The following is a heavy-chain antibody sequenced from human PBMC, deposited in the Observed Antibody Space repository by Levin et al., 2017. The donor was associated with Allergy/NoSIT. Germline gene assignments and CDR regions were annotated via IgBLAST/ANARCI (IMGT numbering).Heavy chain of an antibody. CDR1: GFTFSSYS. Sequence: GGSLRLSCAASGFTFSSYSMNWVRQAPGKGLEWVSYISSSSSTIYYADSVKGRFTISRDNAKNSLYLQMNSLRAEDTAVYYCARDGGSSFYYYYYGMDVWGQGTTVTVSS. J-gene: IGHJ6*02. D-gene: IGHD6-6*01. CDR3: ARDGGSSFYYYYYGMDV. V-gene: IGHV3-48*01. CDR2: ISSSSSTI.